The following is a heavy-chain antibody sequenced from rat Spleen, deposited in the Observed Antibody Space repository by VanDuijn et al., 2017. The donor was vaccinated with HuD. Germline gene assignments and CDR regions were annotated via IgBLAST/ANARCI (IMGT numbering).Heavy chain of an antibody. CDR3: TRRRSHFDY. D-gene: IGHD1-11*01. Sequence: EVQLVESGGGLVQPGRSMKLSCAASGFTFSSFPMAWVRQAPTKGLEWVATISTSGGSTYYRDSVKGRFTISRDNAKSTLYLQMNSLRSEDTATYYCTRRRSHFDYWGQGVMVTVSS. CDR2: ISTSGGST. CDR1: GFTFSSFP. J-gene: IGHJ2*01. V-gene: IGHV5-46*01.